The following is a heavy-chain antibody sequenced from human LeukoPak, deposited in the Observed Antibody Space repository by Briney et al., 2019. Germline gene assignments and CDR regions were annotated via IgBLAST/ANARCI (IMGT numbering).Heavy chain of an antibody. CDR1: GYTFSNFG. CDR3: ARAEDPALVNVGDYYYYGMDV. D-gene: IGHD5-18*01. V-gene: IGHV1-18*01. J-gene: IGHJ6*02. CDR2: ISAYNGNT. Sequence: VASVKVSFKASGYTFSNFGITWVRQAPGQGLECMGWISAYNGNTKYTQIFQGRVTMSTDASTSTAYMELRSLRSDDTAVYYCARAEDPALVNVGDYYYYGMDVWGQGTTVTVSS.